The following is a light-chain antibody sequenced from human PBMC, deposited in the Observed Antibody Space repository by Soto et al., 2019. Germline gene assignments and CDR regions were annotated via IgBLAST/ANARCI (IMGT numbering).Light chain of an antibody. CDR1: NSDVGGYNY. CDR3: SSSTTSCTRV. Sequence: QSALTQPASVSGSPGQSITISCTGTNSDVGGYNYVSWYQHHPGKAPKLMIYDVSYRPSGVSNRFSGSQSGNTASLTISGLQPEDEADYYCSSSTTSCTRVFGGGTKLTVL. J-gene: IGLJ1*01. CDR2: DVS. V-gene: IGLV2-14*03.